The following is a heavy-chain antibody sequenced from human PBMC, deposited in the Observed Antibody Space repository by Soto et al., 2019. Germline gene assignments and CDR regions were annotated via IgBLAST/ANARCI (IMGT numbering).Heavy chain of an antibody. V-gene: IGHV4-31*03. J-gene: IGHJ5*02. CDR3: LRGKDKDDSSCWHH. Sequence: QLRLQESGPGLVEPSQTLSLICSVSDDSMRSGGYYWTWIRQLPGKGLQWLGFIHYSGATLYSPSLTRRVSISRPMSNNHFSLRLGSVTAADTAIYYCLRGKDKDDSSCWHHWGQVTPGTFSS. CDR2: IHYSGAT. CDR1: DDSMRSGGYY. D-gene: IGHD6-13*01.